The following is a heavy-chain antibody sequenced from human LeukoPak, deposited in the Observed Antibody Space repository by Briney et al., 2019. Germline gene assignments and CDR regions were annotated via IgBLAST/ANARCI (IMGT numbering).Heavy chain of an antibody. CDR3: ARGGTMVRGVIIHNYYHYYGMDV. CDR2: MNPNSGNT. Sequence: ASVKVSCKAYGYTFTSYDINWVRQATGQGLEWMGWMNPNSGNTGYAQKFQGRVTMTRNTSISTAYMELSSLRSEDTAVYYCARGGTMVRGVIIHNYYHYYGMDVWGQGTTVTVSS. D-gene: IGHD3-10*01. V-gene: IGHV1-8*01. CDR1: GYTFTSYD. J-gene: IGHJ6*02.